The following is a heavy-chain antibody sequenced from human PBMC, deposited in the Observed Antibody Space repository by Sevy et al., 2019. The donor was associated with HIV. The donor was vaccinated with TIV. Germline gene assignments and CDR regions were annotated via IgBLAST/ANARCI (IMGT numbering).Heavy chain of an antibody. D-gene: IGHD3-16*02. J-gene: IGHJ4*02. V-gene: IGHV4-31*03. Sequence: TLSLTCTVSGGSISSGGYYWSWIRQHPGKGLEWIGYIYYSGSTYYNPSLKSRVTISVDTSKNQFSLKLSSVTAADTAVYYCATQTSYYDYVWGSYRYFDYWGQGTLVTVSS. CDR2: IYYSGST. CDR3: ATQTSYYDYVWGSYRYFDY. CDR1: GGSISSGGYY.